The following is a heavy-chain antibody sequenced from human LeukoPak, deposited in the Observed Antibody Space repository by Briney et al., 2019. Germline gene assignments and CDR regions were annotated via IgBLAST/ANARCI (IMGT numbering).Heavy chain of an antibody. J-gene: IGHJ5*02. Sequence: SETLSLTCTVSGGSISSYYWSWIRQPAGKGLEWIGRIYTSGSTNYNPSLKSRVTMSVDTSKNQFSLKLSSVTAADTAVYYCARDFVSVASSWYREPIDPWGQGTLVTVSS. CDR3: ARDFVSVASSWYREPIDP. D-gene: IGHD6-13*01. V-gene: IGHV4-4*07. CDR1: GGSISSYY. CDR2: IYTSGST.